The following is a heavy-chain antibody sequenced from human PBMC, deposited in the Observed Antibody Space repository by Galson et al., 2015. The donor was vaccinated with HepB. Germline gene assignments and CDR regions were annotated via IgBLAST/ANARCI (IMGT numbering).Heavy chain of an antibody. CDR2: IRSKANSYAT. Sequence: LTLSCAASGFTFSGSAMHWVRQASGKGLEWVGRIRSKANSYATAYAASVKGRFTISRDDSKNTAYLQMNSLKTEDPAVYYCTSRGSGSIDYWGQGTLVTVSS. V-gene: IGHV3-73*01. CDR3: TSRGSGSIDY. J-gene: IGHJ4*02. D-gene: IGHD3-10*01. CDR1: GFTFSGSA.